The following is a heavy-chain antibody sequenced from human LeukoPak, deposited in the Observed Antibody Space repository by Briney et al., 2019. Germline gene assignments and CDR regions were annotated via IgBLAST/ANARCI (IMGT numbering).Heavy chain of an antibody. CDR1: GFTFSDYY. V-gene: IGHV3-11*01. Sequence: GGSLRLSCSASGFTFSDYYMSWIRQAPGKGLEWVSYISSSGSAIYYADSVKGRFTISRDNSKNTLFLQMNSLRAEDTAVFYCAKRSGYTTGWFFDFWGQGTLVTVSS. J-gene: IGHJ4*02. CDR3: AKRSGYTTGWFFDF. D-gene: IGHD6-19*01. CDR2: ISSSGSAI.